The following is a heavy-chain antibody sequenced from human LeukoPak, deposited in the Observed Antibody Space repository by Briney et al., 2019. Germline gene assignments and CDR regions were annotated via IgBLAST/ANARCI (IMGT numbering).Heavy chain of an antibody. V-gene: IGHV4-59*08. Sequence: PSETLSLTCTVSGDPLSSYHWSWIPQPPGKGLEWLGYIYYSGSTNYNPSLKSRVTISVDTSKNQFSLKLSSVTAADTAVYYCARVYSHYIRSDFDYWGQGTLVTVSS. CDR1: GDPLSSYH. CDR2: IYYSGST. CDR3: ARVYSHYIRSDFDY. J-gene: IGHJ4*02. D-gene: IGHD4-17*01.